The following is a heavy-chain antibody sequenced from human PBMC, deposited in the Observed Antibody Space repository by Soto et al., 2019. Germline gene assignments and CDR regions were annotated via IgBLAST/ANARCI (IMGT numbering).Heavy chain of an antibody. CDR2: ISYDGSNK. Sequence: QVQLVESGGGVVQPGRSLRLSCAASGFTFSSYAMHWVRQAPGKGLEWVAVISYDGSNKYYADSVKGRFTISRDNSKNTLYLQMNSLRSEDTAVYYCARDLGAVADYYFDYWGQGILVTVSS. V-gene: IGHV3-30-3*01. D-gene: IGHD6-19*01. CDR3: ARDLGAVADYYFDY. CDR1: GFTFSSYA. J-gene: IGHJ4*02.